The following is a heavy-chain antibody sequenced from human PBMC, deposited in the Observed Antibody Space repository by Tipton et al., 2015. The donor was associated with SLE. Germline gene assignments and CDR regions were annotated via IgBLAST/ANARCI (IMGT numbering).Heavy chain of an antibody. D-gene: IGHD7-27*01. CDR2: IYSSEST. Sequence: TLSLTCTVSGGSISSYYCSWIRQPAGKGREWIGRIYSSESTNYNPSPKSRVTMSVDTSKNQFSLKLSSVTAADTAVYYCATYGELGIAYFDYWGQGMLVTVSS. V-gene: IGHV4-4*07. CDR1: GGSISSYY. J-gene: IGHJ4*02. CDR3: ATYGELGIAYFDY.